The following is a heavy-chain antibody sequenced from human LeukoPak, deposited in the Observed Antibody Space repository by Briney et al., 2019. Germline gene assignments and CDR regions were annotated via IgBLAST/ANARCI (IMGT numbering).Heavy chain of an antibody. J-gene: IGHJ3*02. CDR3: ARTGDGYNLDVFDI. Sequence: GGSLRLSCAASGITVSSKNMNWVRQAPGKGLQWVSVIYSGGSTNHADSVKGRFTISRDNSKNTLYLQMNSLRTEDTAVYYCARTGDGYNLDVFDIWGHGTMVTVSS. CDR1: GITVSSKN. CDR2: IYSGGST. D-gene: IGHD5-24*01. V-gene: IGHV3-66*02.